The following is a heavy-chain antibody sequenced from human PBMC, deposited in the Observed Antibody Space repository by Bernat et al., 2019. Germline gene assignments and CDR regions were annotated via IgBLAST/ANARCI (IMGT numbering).Heavy chain of an antibody. V-gene: IGHV4-59*01. CDR3: ARANCSGGSCFRPDYYYMDV. CDR2: IYYSGST. J-gene: IGHJ6*03. D-gene: IGHD2-15*01. CDR1: GGSISSYY. Sequence: QVQLQESGPGLVKPSETLSLTCTVSGGSISSYYWSWIRQPPGKGLEWIGYIYYSGSTNYNPSLKSRVTISVDTSKNQFSLKLSSVTAAHTAVYYCARANCSGGSCFRPDYYYMDVWGKGTTVTVSS.